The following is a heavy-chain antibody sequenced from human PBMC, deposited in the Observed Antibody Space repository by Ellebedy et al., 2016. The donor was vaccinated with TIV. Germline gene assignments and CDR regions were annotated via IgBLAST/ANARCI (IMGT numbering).Heavy chain of an antibody. Sequence: SVKVSCXASGGTFSSYAISWVRQAPGQGLEWMGRIIPILGIANYAQKFQGRVTITADESTSTAYMELSSLRSEDTAVYYCARVARSPGADYYYYYMDVWGKGTTVTVSS. J-gene: IGHJ6*03. CDR1: GGTFSSYA. CDR2: IIPILGIA. CDR3: ARVARSPGADYYYYYMDV. V-gene: IGHV1-69*04. D-gene: IGHD4/OR15-4a*01.